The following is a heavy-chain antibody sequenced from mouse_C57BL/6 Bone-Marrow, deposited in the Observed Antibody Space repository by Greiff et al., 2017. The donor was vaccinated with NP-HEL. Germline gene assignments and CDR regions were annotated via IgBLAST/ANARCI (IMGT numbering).Heavy chain of an antibody. CDR1: GFSFNTYA. Sequence: EVQLVESGGGLVQPKGSLKLSCAASGFSFNTYAMNWVRQAPGKGLDWVARIRSKSNNYATYYADSVKDRFTISRDDSESMLYLQMNNLKTEDTAMYYCVTGPLYYAMDYWGQGTSVTVSS. V-gene: IGHV10-1*01. J-gene: IGHJ4*01. CDR2: IRSKSNNYAT. CDR3: VTGPLYYAMDY.